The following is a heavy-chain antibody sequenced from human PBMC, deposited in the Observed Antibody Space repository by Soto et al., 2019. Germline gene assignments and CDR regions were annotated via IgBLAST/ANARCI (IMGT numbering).Heavy chain of an antibody. CDR3: ARQDYYSGMDV. V-gene: IGHV1-18*01. Sequence: ASVKVSCKASGYTFTSYFITWVRQAPGQGLEWMGWISAYNGNTNYAQMLQGRVTMTTDTSTATAYMEMRSLGSDDTAVYYCARQDYYSGMDVWGQGTTVTVLL. CDR2: ISAYNGNT. J-gene: IGHJ6*02. CDR1: GYTFTSYF.